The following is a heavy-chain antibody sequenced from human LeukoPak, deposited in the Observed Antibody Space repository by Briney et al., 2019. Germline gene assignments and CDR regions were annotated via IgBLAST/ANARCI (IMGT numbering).Heavy chain of an antibody. CDR1: GYTFTSYG. D-gene: IGHD4-17*01. CDR3: ARVAGDYGDYPYYFDY. V-gene: IGHV1-18*01. J-gene: IGHJ4*02. CDR2: ISAYNGNT. Sequence: ASVKVSCKASGYTFTSYGISWVRQAPGQGLEWRGWISAYNGNTNYAQKLQGRVTMTTDTSTSTAYMELRSLRSDDTAVYYCARVAGDYGDYPYYFDYWGQGTLVTVSS.